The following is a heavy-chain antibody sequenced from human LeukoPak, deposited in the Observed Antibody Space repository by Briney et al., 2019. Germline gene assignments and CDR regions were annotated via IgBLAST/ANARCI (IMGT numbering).Heavy chain of an antibody. D-gene: IGHD3-22*01. CDR3: AREETYYYDSSGYQTLDY. CDR1: GFTFSIYA. CDR2: ISYDVSNK. J-gene: IGHJ4*02. Sequence: GGSLRLSCAASGFTFSIYAMHWVRQAPGKGLEWVAVISYDVSNKYYADSVNGRFTISRDNSKNTLYLQMNSLRAEDTAVYYCAREETYYYDSSGYQTLDYWGQGTLVTVSS. V-gene: IGHV3-30-3*01.